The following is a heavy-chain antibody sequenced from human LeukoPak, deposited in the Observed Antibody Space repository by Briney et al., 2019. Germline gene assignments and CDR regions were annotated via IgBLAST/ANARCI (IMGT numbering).Heavy chain of an antibody. CDR3: ARDWSADY. CDR1: GFTFSSYA. V-gene: IGHV3-23*01. J-gene: IGHJ4*02. Sequence: PGGSLRLSCKASGFTFSSYAMTWVRQAPGKGLEWASAMGGSGDSPKYADSVKGRFTMSRDSSRNTVYLQMNRLRPDDTAVYYCARDWSADYWGQGTLVTVSS. CDR2: MGGSGDSP.